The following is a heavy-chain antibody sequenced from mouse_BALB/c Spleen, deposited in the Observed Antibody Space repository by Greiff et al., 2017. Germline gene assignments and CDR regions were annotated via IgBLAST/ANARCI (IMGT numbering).Heavy chain of an antibody. D-gene: IGHD2-3*01. V-gene: IGHV2-9*02. Sequence: VKVVESGPGLVAPSQSLSITCTASGFSLTSYGVHWVRQPPGKGLEWLGVIWAGGSTNHNSALMSRLSISKDNSKSHVFLKMNSLQTDDTAMDYCARPLYDSHAMDYWGQGTSVTVSS. J-gene: IGHJ4*01. CDR3: ARPLYDSHAMDY. CDR2: IWAGGST. CDR1: GFSLTSYG.